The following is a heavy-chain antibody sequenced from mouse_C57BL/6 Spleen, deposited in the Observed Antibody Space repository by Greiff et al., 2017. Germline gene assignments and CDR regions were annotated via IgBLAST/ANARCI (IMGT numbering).Heavy chain of an antibody. CDR1: GYSITSGYY. V-gene: IGHV3-6*01. J-gene: IGHJ1*03. CDR2: ISYDGSN. Sequence: EVKLQQSGPGLVKPSQSLSLTCSVTGYSITSGYYWNWIRQFPGNKLEWMGYISYDGSNNYNPSLKNRISITRDTSKNQFFLKLNSVTTEDTATYYCARDGDYYGSSNYWYFDVWGTGTTVTVSS. D-gene: IGHD1-1*01. CDR3: ARDGDYYGSSNYWYFDV.